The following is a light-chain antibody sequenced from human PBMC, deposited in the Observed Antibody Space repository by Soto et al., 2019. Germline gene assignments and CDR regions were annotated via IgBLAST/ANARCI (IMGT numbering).Light chain of an antibody. CDR1: SSDVGSYNL. CDR2: EGS. CDR3: CSYAGSSTHVV. V-gene: IGLV2-23*01. J-gene: IGLJ2*01. Sequence: QSALTQPASVSGSPGQSITISCTGTSSDVGSYNLVSWYQQHPGKAPKPMIYEGSKRPSGVSNRFSGSKSGNTASLAISGLPAEDEADYYCCSYAGSSTHVVSGGGTKVTVL.